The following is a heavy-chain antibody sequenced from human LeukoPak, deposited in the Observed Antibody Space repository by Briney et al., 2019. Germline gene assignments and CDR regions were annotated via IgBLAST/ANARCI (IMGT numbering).Heavy chain of an antibody. J-gene: IGHJ5*02. V-gene: IGHV4-38-2*01. CDR3: ARQRWGSRTGFDP. Sequence: SETLSLTCAVSGYSISSGYYWGWIRPPPGKGLEWIGRIYHSGSTYYNPSLKSRVTISVDTSKNQFSLKLSSVTAADTAVYYCARQRWGSRTGFDPWGQGTLVTVSS. CDR1: GYSISSGYY. CDR2: IYHSGST. D-gene: IGHD7-27*01.